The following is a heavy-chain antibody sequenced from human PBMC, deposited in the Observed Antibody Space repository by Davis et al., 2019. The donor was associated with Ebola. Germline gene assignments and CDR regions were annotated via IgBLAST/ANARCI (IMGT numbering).Heavy chain of an antibody. CDR1: GGSISSSSYY. Sequence: PSETLSLTCSVSGGSISSSSYYWGWIRQPPGKGLEWIGSIYHRGNTYYNQSLKSRVTISVDTSKNQFSLRLSSVTAADTAAYYCASMYYDFWSGPKQDCCYGMDVWGKGTTLTVSS. CDR2: IYHRGNT. J-gene: IGHJ6*04. V-gene: IGHV4-39*01. D-gene: IGHD3-3*01. CDR3: ASMYYDFWSGPKQDCCYGMDV.